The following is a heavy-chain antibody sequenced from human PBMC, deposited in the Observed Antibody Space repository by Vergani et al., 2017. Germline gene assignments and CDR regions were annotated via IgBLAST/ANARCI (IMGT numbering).Heavy chain of an antibody. CDR2: INPIDSKI. CDR3: ARVGWSYYDSSGYYYAPGGWFDP. Sequence: EVMLVQSGAEVKKPGESLKISCKYSESGFISNEIAWVRQMSGKGLQWMGNINPIDSKIAYSPSFQGQAIMSLDKSITTAYLQWRSLKASDTAMYYCARVGWSYYDSSGYYYAPGGWFDPWGQGTLVTVSS. J-gene: IGHJ5*02. D-gene: IGHD3-22*01. CDR1: ESGFISNE. V-gene: IGHV5-51*03.